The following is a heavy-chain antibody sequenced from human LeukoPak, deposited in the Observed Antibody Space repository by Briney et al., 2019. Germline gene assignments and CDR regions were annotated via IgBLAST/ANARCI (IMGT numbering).Heavy chain of an antibody. CDR2: ITASGAAT. CDR3: AKGVRITMVRGAFDI. Sequence: GGTLRLSCAVSGFTFYNYGMSWVRQAPGKGLEWVSAITASGAATYIADSVKGRFVISRDNAKNSLYLQMNSLRAEDTALYYCAKGVRITMVRGAFDIWGQGTMVTVSS. V-gene: IGHV3-20*04. J-gene: IGHJ3*02. D-gene: IGHD3-10*01. CDR1: GFTFYNYG.